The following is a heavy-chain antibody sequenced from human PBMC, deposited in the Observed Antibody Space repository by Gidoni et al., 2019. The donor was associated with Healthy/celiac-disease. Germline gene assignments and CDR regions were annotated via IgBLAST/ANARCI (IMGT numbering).Heavy chain of an antibody. J-gene: IGHJ3*02. CDR1: GYSFRRYA. Sequence: QVQLVESGGGVVQPGRHLRRPWAASGYSFRRYATHWVRQAPGKGLEWVAVISYDGTKEYYADSVKCRFTISRDNSKNTLYLQMDSLRAEDTAVYYCARDTGIVVVISAVDSFDIWGQGTMVTVSS. V-gene: IGHV3-30-3*01. CDR3: ARDTGIVVVISAVDSFDI. D-gene: IGHD3-22*01. CDR2: ISYDGTKE.